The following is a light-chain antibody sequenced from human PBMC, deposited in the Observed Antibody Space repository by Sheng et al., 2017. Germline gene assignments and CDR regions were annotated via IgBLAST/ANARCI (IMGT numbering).Light chain of an antibody. V-gene: IGKV1-33*01. CDR3: QQYDNLPLT. Sequence: DIQMTQSPSSLSASVGDRVTITCQASQDISNYLNWYQQKPGKAPKLLIYDASNLETGVPSRFSGSGSGTDFTFTISSLQPKDIATYYCQQYDNLPLTFGGGTEGGDQT. J-gene: IGKJ4*01. CDR1: QDISNY. CDR2: DAS.